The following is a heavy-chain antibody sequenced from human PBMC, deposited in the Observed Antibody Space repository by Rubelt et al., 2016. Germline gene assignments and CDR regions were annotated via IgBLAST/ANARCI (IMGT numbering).Heavy chain of an antibody. CDR2: IFYSGST. CDR3: ARAGMATIMDY. J-gene: IGHJ4*02. D-gene: IGHD5-12*01. Sequence: QLQLQESGPGLVKPSETLSLTCTVSGGSISSSSYYWGWIRQPPGKGLEWIGYIFYSGSTNYNPSLKSRVTISVDTSKNQFSLKLGSVTAADTAVYYCARAGMATIMDYWGQGTLVTVSS. V-gene: IGHV4-61*05. CDR1: GGSISSSSYY.